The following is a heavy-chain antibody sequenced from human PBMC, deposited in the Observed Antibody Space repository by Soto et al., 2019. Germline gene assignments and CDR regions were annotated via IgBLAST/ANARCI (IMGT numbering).Heavy chain of an antibody. Sequence: QVQLQESGPGLVKPSETLSLTCTVSGGSISSYYWSWIRQPPGKGLEWIGYIYYSGSTNYNPSLKSRVTISVDTPKSQFSLKLRSVTAADMAVYYCAREGVWNWNDGRWFDHWGQGTLVTVSS. V-gene: IGHV4-59*01. CDR3: AREGVWNWNDGRWFDH. CDR2: IYYSGST. D-gene: IGHD1-1*01. CDR1: GGSISSYY. J-gene: IGHJ5*02.